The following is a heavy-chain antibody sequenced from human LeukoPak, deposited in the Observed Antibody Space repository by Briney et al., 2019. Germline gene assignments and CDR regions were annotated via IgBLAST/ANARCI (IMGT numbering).Heavy chain of an antibody. CDR1: GGSFSGYY. J-gene: IGHJ4*02. CDR3: ARGRRSGSYFISFDY. D-gene: IGHD1-26*01. Sequence: PSETLSLTCAVYGGSFSGYYWSWIRQPPGKGLEWIGEINHSGSTNYNPSLKSRVTISVDTSKNQFSLKLSSVTAADTAVYYCARGRRSGSYFISFDYWGRGTLVTVSS. CDR2: INHSGST. V-gene: IGHV4-34*01.